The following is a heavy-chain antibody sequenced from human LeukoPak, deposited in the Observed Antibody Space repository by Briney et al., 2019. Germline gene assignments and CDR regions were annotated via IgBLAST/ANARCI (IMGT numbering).Heavy chain of an antibody. CDR2: IYYSGST. J-gene: IGHJ4*02. V-gene: IGHV4-39*01. Sequence: PSETLSLTCTVSGGSISSSSYYWGWIRQPPGMGLEWIGSIYYSGSTYYNPSLKIRITISVDPSKNQFSLKLISVTAADTAVYFCARHRYSGSWYELDYWGQGTLVTVYS. CDR1: GGSISSSSYY. CDR3: ARHRYSGSWYELDY. D-gene: IGHD6-13*01.